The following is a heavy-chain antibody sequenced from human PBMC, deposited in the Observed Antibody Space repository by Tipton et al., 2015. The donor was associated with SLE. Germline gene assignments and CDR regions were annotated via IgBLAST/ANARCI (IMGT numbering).Heavy chain of an antibody. CDR1: GGSINSHY. J-gene: IGHJ5*02. CDR2: IFHRGYT. V-gene: IGHV4-59*11. D-gene: IGHD4-11*01. CDR3: AGGGPYDYFDP. Sequence: PGLVKPSETMSLNCNVSGGSINSHYWSWIRQSPGKGLEFIGYIFHRGYTNYHPSLKSRVTILLDTSNYHFSLRLSSVTAADTAVYYCAGGGPYDYFDPWGQGTLVTVSS.